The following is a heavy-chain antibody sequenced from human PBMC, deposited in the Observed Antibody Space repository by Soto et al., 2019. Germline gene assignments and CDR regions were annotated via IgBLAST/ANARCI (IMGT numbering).Heavy chain of an antibody. D-gene: IGHD1-26*01. CDR1: GGTFSRYT. J-gene: IGHJ4*02. V-gene: IGHV1-69*01. CDR3: ARGYYSGSNPSSFDY. Sequence: QLQLVQSGAEVREPGSSVKVSCKASGGTFSRYTVIWVRQAPGQGLEWMGGITPTLNIAKYADKFQGRVTITADESTSTVNMHLSSLRSEDTAVYFCARGYYSGSNPSSFDYWGQGTLVAVSS. CDR2: ITPTLNIA.